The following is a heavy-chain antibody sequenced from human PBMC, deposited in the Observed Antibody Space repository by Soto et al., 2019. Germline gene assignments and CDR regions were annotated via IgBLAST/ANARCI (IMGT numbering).Heavy chain of an antibody. CDR3: ARAVRGSYYDY. Sequence: SETLSLTCTVSGGSISSGDYHWSWIRQPPGKGLEWIGYIYYSGSTYYNPSLKSRVTISVDTSKNQFSLKLSSVTAADTAVYYCARAVRGSYYDYWGQGTLVTVSS. CDR2: IYYSGST. J-gene: IGHJ4*02. CDR1: GGSISSGDYH. V-gene: IGHV4-30-4*01. D-gene: IGHD1-26*01.